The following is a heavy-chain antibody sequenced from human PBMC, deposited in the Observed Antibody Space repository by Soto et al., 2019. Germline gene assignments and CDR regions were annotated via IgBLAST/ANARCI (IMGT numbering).Heavy chain of an antibody. D-gene: IGHD2-15*01. Sequence: QVQLVQSGAEVKKPGSSVKVSCKASGGTFSSYAISWVRQAPGQGLEWMGGIIPIFGTANYEQKFQGRVTITADESTSTAYMELSSLRSEDTAVYYCARDGGYCSGGSCYDWFDPWGQGTLVTVSS. CDR1: GGTFSSYA. V-gene: IGHV1-69*01. CDR2: IIPIFGTA. CDR3: ARDGGYCSGGSCYDWFDP. J-gene: IGHJ5*02.